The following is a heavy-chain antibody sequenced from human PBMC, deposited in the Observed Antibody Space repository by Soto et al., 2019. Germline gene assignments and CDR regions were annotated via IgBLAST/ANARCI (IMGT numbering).Heavy chain of an antibody. J-gene: IGHJ6*02. V-gene: IGHV3-23*01. CDR2: ISGSGATT. Sequence: VHLLESGGGLIQPGGSLRLSCAASGLIFDNYAMNWVRQAPGKGLEWVSGISGSGATTYYADSVKGRFTISRDNSKNTMSLQMNGLRAEDTAVYYCAKDRMTSSGMDVWGQGTPVTVSS. CDR1: GLIFDNYA. CDR3: AKDRMTSSGMDV.